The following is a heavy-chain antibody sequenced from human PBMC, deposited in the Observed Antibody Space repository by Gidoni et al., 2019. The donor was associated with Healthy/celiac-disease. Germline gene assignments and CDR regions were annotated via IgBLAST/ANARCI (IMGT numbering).Heavy chain of an antibody. Sequence: QVQLVQSGAEVKKPGASVKVSCKASGYTFTSYYMHWVRQAPGQGLEWMGIINPSGGSTSYAQKFQGRVTMTRDTSTSTVYMELSSLRSEDTAVYYCARTEYYYGSGSYYAYFDYWGQGTLVTVSS. J-gene: IGHJ4*02. V-gene: IGHV1-46*01. D-gene: IGHD3-10*01. CDR1: GYTFTSYY. CDR3: ARTEYYYGSGSYYAYFDY. CDR2: INPSGGST.